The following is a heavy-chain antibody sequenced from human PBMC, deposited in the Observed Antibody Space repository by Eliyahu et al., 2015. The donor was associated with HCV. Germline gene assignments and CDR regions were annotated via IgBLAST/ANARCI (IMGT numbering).Heavy chain of an antibody. CDR3: ARIVVQKEAFDS. CDR2: IDWDDDK. J-gene: IGHJ4*02. CDR1: GFSLSTSGMS. Sequence: QVTLRESGPALVKPTQTLTLTCSFSGFSLSTSGMSVXWIRQPPGKALEWLARIDWDDDKHYTTSLETRLSISKDTSKNQVVLTLTNVAPADTATYFCARIVVQKEAFDSWGQGTLVTVSS. V-gene: IGHV2-70*15.